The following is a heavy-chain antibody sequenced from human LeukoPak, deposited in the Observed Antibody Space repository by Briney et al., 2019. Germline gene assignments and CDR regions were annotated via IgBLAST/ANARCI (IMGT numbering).Heavy chain of an antibody. V-gene: IGHV3-30*04. CDR2: ISYDGSNK. Sequence: GGSLRLSCAASGFTFSSYAMHWVRQAPGKGLEWVAVISYDGSNKYYADSVKGRFTISRDNSKNTLYLQMNSLRAEDTAVYYCAKGGGYSHAACVYWGQGTLVTVSS. CDR1: GFTFSSYA. CDR3: AKGGGYSHAACVY. J-gene: IGHJ4*02. D-gene: IGHD5-18*01.